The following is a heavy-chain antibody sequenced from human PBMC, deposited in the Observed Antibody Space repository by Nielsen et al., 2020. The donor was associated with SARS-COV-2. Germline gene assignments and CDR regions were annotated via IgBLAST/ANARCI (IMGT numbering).Heavy chain of an antibody. V-gene: IGHV3-20*04. CDR3: AKDLLGILLVSYGMDV. Sequence: GESLKISCAASGFTFDDYAMHWVRQAPGKGLEWVSGINWNGGSTGYADSVKGRFTISRDNAKNSLYLQMNSLRAEDTALYYCAKDLLGILLVSYGMDVWGQGTTVTVSS. CDR2: INWNGGST. CDR1: GFTFDDYA. D-gene: IGHD5/OR15-5a*01. J-gene: IGHJ6*02.